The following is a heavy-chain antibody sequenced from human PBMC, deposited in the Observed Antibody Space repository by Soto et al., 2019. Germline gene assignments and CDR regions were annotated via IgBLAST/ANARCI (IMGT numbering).Heavy chain of an antibody. CDR2: IYHSGST. J-gene: IGHJ4*02. Sequence: PSETLSLTCTVSGGSISSYSWSWIRQPPGKGLEWIGYIYHSGSTYYNPSLKSRVTISVDTSKNQLSLTLSSVTAADTAVYYCARGPSGDKVDSWGQGTLVTVSS. D-gene: IGHD7-27*01. V-gene: IGHV4-59*12. CDR3: ARGPSGDKVDS. CDR1: GGSISSYS.